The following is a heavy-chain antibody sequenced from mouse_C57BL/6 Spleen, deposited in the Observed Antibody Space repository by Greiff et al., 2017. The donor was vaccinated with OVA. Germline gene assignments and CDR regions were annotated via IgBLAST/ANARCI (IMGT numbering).Heavy chain of an antibody. CDR1: GYSFTSYY. D-gene: IGHD1-1*01. J-gene: IGHJ4*01. CDR3: AREDTTVVDAMDY. Sequence: VQLQQSGPELVKPGASVKISCKASGYSFTSYYIHWVKQRPGQGLEWIGWIYPGSGNTKYNEKFKGKATLTADTSSSTAYMQLSSLTSEDSAVYYCAREDTTVVDAMDYWGQGTSVTVSS. CDR2: IYPGSGNT. V-gene: IGHV1-66*01.